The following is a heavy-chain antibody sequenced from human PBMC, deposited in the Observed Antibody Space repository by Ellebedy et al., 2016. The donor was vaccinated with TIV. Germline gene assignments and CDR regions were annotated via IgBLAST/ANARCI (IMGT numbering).Heavy chain of an antibody. CDR3: ATRGGTGIYYYYYGMDV. CDR2: INLSGDST. J-gene: IGHJ6*02. D-gene: IGHD3-16*01. CDR1: GYTFTSYY. V-gene: IGHV1-46*01. Sequence: ASVKVSCKASGYTFTSYYMHWVRQAPGQGLEWMGIINLSGDSTSYAQKFQGRVIMTEDTSTDTAYMELSSLRSEDTAVYYCATRGGTGIYYYYYGMDVWGQGTTVTVSS.